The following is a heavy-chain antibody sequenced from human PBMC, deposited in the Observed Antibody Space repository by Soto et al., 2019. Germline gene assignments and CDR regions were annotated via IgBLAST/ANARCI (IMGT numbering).Heavy chain of an antibody. V-gene: IGHV3-21*01. CDR3: ARDTRYSSLFDY. D-gene: IGHD6-13*01. J-gene: IGHJ4*02. CDR1: GFTFSSYS. CDR2: ISSSSSYI. Sequence: EVQLVESGGGLVKPGGSLSLSCAASGFTFSSYSMNWVRQAPGKGLEWVSSISSSSSYIYYADSVKGRFTISRDNAKNSLYLQMNSQRAEDTAVYYCARDTRYSSLFDYWGQGTLVTVSS.